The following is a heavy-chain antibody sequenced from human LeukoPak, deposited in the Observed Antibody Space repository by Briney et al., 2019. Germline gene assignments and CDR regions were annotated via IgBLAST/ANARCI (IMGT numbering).Heavy chain of an antibody. Sequence: ASVKVSCRASGYTFTSYDINWVRQAAGHGLEWVGWMNPNRRNTGYAQKFQGRVTMTMNTAISTAYMELSSLRSDDTAVYYCARVYSDSSGYYVQGFDYWGQGTLVTVSS. V-gene: IGHV1-8*01. D-gene: IGHD3-22*01. J-gene: IGHJ4*02. CDR2: MNPNRRNT. CDR1: GYTFTSYD. CDR3: ARVYSDSSGYYVQGFDY.